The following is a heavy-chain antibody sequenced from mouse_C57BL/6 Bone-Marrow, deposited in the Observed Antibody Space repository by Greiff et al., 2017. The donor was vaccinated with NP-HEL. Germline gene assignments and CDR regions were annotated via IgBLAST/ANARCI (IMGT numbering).Heavy chain of an antibody. D-gene: IGHD2-4*01. Sequence: EVQVVESGGGLVKPGGSLKLSCAASGFTFSDYGMHWVRQAPEKGLEWVAYISSGSSTIYYADTVKGRFTISRDNAKNTLFLQMTSLRSEDTAMYYCARDDYDESFAYWGQGTLVTVSA. CDR3: ARDDYDESFAY. CDR1: GFTFSDYG. V-gene: IGHV5-17*01. CDR2: ISSGSSTI. J-gene: IGHJ3*01.